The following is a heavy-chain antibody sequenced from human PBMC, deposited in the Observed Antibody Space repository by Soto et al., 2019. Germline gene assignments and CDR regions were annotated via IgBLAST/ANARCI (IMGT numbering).Heavy chain of an antibody. V-gene: IGHV1-8*01. CDR1: GYTFTSHD. CDR2: MNPNSGNT. Sequence: QVQLVQSGAEVKKSGASVKVSCKASGYTFTSHDINWVRRATGQGLEWMGWMNPNSGNTGYAQKFQGRVTMTRNTSISTAYMELSSLRSEDTAVYYCARWDYGVYARFDYWGQGTLVTVSS. J-gene: IGHJ4*02. D-gene: IGHD4-17*01. CDR3: ARWDYGVYARFDY.